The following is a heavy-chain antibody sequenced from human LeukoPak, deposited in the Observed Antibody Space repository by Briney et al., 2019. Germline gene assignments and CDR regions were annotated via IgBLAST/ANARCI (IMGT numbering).Heavy chain of an antibody. CDR2: IYTSGST. J-gene: IGHJ6*03. CDR1: GGSISSYY. Sequence: RSSETLSLTCTVSGGSISSYYWSWIRQPAGKGLEWIGRIYTSGSTNYNPSLKSRVTMSVDTSKNQFSLKLSSVTAADTAVYYRARVTAAAGRYYYYYYMDVWGKGTTVTVSS. CDR3: ARVTAAAGRYYYYYYMDV. D-gene: IGHD6-13*01. V-gene: IGHV4-4*07.